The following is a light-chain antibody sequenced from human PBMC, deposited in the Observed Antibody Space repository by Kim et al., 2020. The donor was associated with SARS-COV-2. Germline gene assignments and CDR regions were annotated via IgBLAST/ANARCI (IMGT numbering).Light chain of an antibody. Sequence: DIQMTQSPSSLSAFVGDRVTITCRASQTISSFLHWYQHIPGKAPNLLIYGASSVQTGVPSRFSGSGSGTHFTLTISGLQPEDFATYYCQQSYSSPPTFGQGPSWRS. V-gene: IGKV1-39*01. J-gene: IGKJ2*01. CDR1: QTISSF. CDR2: GAS. CDR3: QQSYSSPPT.